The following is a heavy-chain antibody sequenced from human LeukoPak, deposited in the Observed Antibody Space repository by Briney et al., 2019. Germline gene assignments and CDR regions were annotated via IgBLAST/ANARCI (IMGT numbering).Heavy chain of an antibody. J-gene: IGHJ5*02. CDR1: GYSFTNYW. V-gene: IGHV5-51*01. D-gene: IGHD3-10*01. CDR3: ARLTMVRGVINWFDP. CDR2: IYPGDSDV. Sequence: GESLKISCKSSGYSFTNYWIAWVRQMPGKGLEWMGIIYPGDSDVRYSPSFQGQVTFSADKSISTAYLQWSSLKASDTAMYYCARLTMVRGVINWFDPWGQGTLVTVSS.